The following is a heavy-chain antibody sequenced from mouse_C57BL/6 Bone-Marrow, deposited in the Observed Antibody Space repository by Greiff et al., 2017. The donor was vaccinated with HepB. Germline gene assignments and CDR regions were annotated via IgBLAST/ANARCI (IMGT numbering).Heavy chain of an antibody. J-gene: IGHJ2*01. CDR3: ARRDWEGFDY. D-gene: IGHD4-1*01. Sequence: EVMLVESGGGLVKPGGSLKLSCAASGFTFSDYGMHWVRQAPEKGLEWVAYISSGSSTIYYAGTVKGRFTISRDNAKNTLFLQMTSLRSEDTAMYYCARRDWEGFDYWGQGTTLTVSS. CDR2: ISSGSSTI. CDR1: GFTFSDYG. V-gene: IGHV5-17*01.